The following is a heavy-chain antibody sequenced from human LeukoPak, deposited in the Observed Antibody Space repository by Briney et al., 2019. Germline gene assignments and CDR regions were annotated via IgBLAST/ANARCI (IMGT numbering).Heavy chain of an antibody. CDR1: GGSFSGYY. Sequence: SETLSLTCAVYGGSFSGYYWSWIRQPPGKGLEWIGSIYHSGSTYYNPSLKSRVTISVDTSKNQFSLKLSSVTAADTAVYYCARRYDSGSGYYTFDYWGQGTLVTVSS. CDR2: IYHSGST. CDR3: ARRYDSGSGYYTFDY. J-gene: IGHJ4*02. V-gene: IGHV4-34*01. D-gene: IGHD3-22*01.